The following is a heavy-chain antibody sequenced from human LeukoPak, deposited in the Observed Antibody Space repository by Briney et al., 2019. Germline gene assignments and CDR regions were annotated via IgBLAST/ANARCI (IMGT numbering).Heavy chain of an antibody. CDR1: GFTFDDYG. CDR3: ARPYCSGGSCYSPPDY. V-gene: IGHV3-20*04. CDR2: INWNGGST. J-gene: IGHJ4*02. D-gene: IGHD2-15*01. Sequence: GGSLRLSCAASGFTFDDYGMSWVRQAPGKGLEWVSGINWNGGSTGYADSVKGRFTISRDNAKNSLYLQLDSLRAEDTAVYFCARPYCSGGSCYSPPDYWGQGTLVTVSS.